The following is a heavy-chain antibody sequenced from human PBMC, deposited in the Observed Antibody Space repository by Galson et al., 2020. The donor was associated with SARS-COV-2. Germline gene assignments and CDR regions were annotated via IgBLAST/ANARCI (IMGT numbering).Heavy chain of an antibody. J-gene: IGHJ3*02. CDR2: ISTDGSNK. V-gene: IGHV3-30*04. CDR3: ARDRRTYDYVDIDAFDT. CDR1: GFTFSSYA. Sequence: QLGESLKISCAASGFTFSSYAMHWVRQAPGKGLEWVAAISTDGSNKYYADSVKGRFTISRDNSKNTLYLQMNSLRAEDTAVYYCARDRRTYDYVDIDAFDTWGQGTMVTVSS. D-gene: IGHD3-16*01.